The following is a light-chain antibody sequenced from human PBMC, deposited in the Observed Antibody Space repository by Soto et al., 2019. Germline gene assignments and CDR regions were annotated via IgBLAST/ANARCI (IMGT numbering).Light chain of an antibody. V-gene: IGKV3-15*01. Sequence: EIVMTQSPATLSVSPGERATLSCRASQSVSCHLAWYQQKPCQAPRLLIYGASTRATGIPARFSGSGSGTEFTLTISSLQSEECAVDYCQQYNNWWTFGQGTKVEIK. J-gene: IGKJ1*01. CDR2: GAS. CDR1: QSVSCH. CDR3: QQYNNWWT.